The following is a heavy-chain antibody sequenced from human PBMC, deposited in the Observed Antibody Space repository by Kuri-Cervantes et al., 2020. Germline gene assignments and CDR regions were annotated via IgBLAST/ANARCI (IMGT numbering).Heavy chain of an antibody. Sequence: SETLSLTCTVSGVSISSSSYYWGWIRQPPGKGLEWIGEINHTGGTNYNPSLKSRLTMSVDTSERQFSLNLSSLTAADTAVYYCARGVANGPKGYYMDVWGTGTTVTVSS. CDR3: ARGVANGPKGYYMDV. V-gene: IGHV4-39*07. J-gene: IGHJ6*03. CDR2: INHTGGT. CDR1: GVSISSSSYY. D-gene: IGHD2-8*01.